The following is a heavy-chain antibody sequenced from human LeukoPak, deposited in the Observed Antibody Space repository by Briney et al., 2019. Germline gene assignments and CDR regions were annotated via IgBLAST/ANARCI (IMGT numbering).Heavy chain of an antibody. J-gene: IGHJ3*02. CDR2: IYHSGST. CDR3: ARVRGYCSGGSCSFDAFDI. D-gene: IGHD2-15*01. Sequence: SETLSLTCTVSGYSIGSGYYWGWIRQPPGKGLEWIGSIYHSGSTYYNPSLKSRVTISVDTSKSQFSLKLSSVTAADTAVYYCARVRGYCSGGSCSFDAFDIWGQGTMVTVSS. CDR1: GYSIGSGYY. V-gene: IGHV4-38-2*02.